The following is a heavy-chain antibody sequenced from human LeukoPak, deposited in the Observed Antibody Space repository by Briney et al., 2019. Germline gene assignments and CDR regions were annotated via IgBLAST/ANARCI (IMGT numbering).Heavy chain of an antibody. CDR3: AKVGANYDFWSGYYLDGENYYYGMDV. Sequence: GGSLRLSCAASGFTFSSYAMSWVRQAPGKGLEWVSAISGSGGSTYYADSVKGRFTISRDNSKNTLYLQMNSLRAEDTAVYYCAKVGANYDFWSGYYLDGENYYYGMDVWGQGTTVTVSS. CDR1: GFTFSSYA. CDR2: ISGSGGST. D-gene: IGHD3-3*01. V-gene: IGHV3-23*01. J-gene: IGHJ6*02.